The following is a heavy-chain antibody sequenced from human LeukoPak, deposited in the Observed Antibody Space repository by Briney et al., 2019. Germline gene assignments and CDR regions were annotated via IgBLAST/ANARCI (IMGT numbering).Heavy chain of an antibody. Sequence: GGSLRLSCAASGFTFSSYAMSWVRQAPGKGLEWVSSVTGSGGSTYYADSVKGRFTISRDDSNNALYLQMNSLRAEDTAVYYCARGYYYGSGSYYFDYWGQGTLVTVSS. D-gene: IGHD3-10*01. CDR3: ARGYYYGSGSYYFDY. J-gene: IGHJ4*02. CDR2: VTGSGGST. CDR1: GFTFSSYA. V-gene: IGHV3-23*01.